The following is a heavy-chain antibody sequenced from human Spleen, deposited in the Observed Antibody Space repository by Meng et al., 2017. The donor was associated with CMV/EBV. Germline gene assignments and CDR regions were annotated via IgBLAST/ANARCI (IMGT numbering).Heavy chain of an antibody. CDR3: AKATGYCSSTSCYNDDY. Sequence: GESLKISCAASGFTFSSYGMHWVRQAPGKGLEWVAFIRYDGSNKYYADSVKGRFTISRDNSKNTLYLQMNSLRAEDTAVYYCAKATGYCSSTSCYNDDYWGQERWSPSPQ. CDR2: IRYDGSNK. D-gene: IGHD2-2*02. V-gene: IGHV3-30*02. J-gene: IGHJ4*01. CDR1: GFTFSSYG.